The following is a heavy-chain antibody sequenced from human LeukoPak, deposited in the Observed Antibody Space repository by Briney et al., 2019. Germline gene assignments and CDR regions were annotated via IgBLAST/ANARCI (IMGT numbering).Heavy chain of an antibody. V-gene: IGHV3-21*01. CDR2: ITTSSSYT. D-gene: IGHD6-13*01. Sequence: GGSLRLSCEASGFSFSSYNMDWVRQTPGKGLEWISSITTSSSYTFYADSVKGRFTISRDNAQNSLYLQMNSLRAEDTAVYYCARIPYSSSSGAFDIWGQGTMVTVSS. J-gene: IGHJ3*02. CDR1: GFSFSSYN. CDR3: ARIPYSSSSGAFDI.